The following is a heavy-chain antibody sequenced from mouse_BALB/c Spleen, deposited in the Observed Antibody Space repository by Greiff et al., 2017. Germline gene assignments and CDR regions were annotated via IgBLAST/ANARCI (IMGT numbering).Heavy chain of an antibody. D-gene: IGHD1-2*01. CDR2: ISSGGSYT. CDR1: GFTFSSYA. Sequence: EVMLVESGGGLVKPGGSLKLSCAASGFTFSSYAMSWVRQSPEKRLEWVAEISSGGSYTYYPDTVTGRFTISRDNAKNTLYLEMSSLRSEDTAMYYCAREIHYYEGFAYWGQGTLVTVSA. J-gene: IGHJ3*01. CDR3: AREIHYYEGFAY. V-gene: IGHV5-9-4*01.